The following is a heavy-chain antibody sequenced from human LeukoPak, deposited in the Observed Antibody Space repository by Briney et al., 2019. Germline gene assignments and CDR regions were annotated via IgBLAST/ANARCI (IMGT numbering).Heavy chain of an antibody. Sequence: PGGSLRLSCAASGFTFSSYSMKWVRQAPGKGLEWVSSISSSSSYIYYADSVKGRFTISRDNAKNSLYLQMNSLRAEDTAVYYCARDKGGIAGNFDYWGQGTLVTVSS. V-gene: IGHV3-21*01. CDR2: ISSSSSYI. CDR1: GFTFSSYS. J-gene: IGHJ4*02. D-gene: IGHD6-13*01. CDR3: ARDKGGIAGNFDY.